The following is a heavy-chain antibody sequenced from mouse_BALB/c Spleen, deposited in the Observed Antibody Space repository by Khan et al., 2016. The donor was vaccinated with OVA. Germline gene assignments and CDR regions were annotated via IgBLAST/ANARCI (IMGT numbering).Heavy chain of an antibody. J-gene: IGHJ3*01. CDR2: IDPTTGYT. Sequence: QVQLQQSGAELAKPGASVKMSCKASGYTFTNYWMHWVKQRPGQGLEWIGYIDPTTGYTEYNQKFKDKATLTADKSSSTAYIQLSSLTSEDSAVYYCKSHDSTYTWFGYWGQGTLVTVSA. CDR3: KSHDSTYTWFGY. D-gene: IGHD1-1*01. CDR1: GYTFTNYW. V-gene: IGHV1-7*01.